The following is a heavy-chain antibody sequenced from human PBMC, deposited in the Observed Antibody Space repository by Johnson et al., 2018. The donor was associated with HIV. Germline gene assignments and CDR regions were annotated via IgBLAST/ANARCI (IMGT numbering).Heavy chain of an antibody. CDR3: AKGWGAFDI. V-gene: IGHV3-33*06. CDR2: IWSDGSNK. D-gene: IGHD3-16*01. J-gene: IGHJ3*02. Sequence: QMMLVESGGGLVQPGGSLRLSCAASGFTFSIYGMHWVRQAPGKGLEWVAVIWSDGSNKYYADSVKGRFTISRDNSKNSLYLQMNSLRAEDTAVYYCAKGWGAFDIWGQGTMVTVSS. CDR1: GFTFSIYG.